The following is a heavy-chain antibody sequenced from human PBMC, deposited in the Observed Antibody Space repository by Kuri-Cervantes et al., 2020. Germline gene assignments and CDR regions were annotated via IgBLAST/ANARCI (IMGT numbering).Heavy chain of an antibody. CDR3: ARTLIGRTTWASAAGDY. CDR2: INPNSGGT. Sequence: ASVKVSCKASGYTFTGYYMHWVRQAPGQGLEWMGWINPNSGGTNYAQKFQGRVTMTRDTSISTAYMELSRLGSDDTAVYYCARTLIGRTTWASAAGDYWGQGTLVTVSS. V-gene: IGHV1-2*02. D-gene: IGHD2/OR15-2a*01. CDR1: GYTFTGYY. J-gene: IGHJ4*02.